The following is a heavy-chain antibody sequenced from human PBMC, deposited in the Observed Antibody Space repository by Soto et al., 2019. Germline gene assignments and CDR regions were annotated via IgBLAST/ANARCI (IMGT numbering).Heavy chain of an antibody. D-gene: IGHD3-3*01. CDR1: GGTISGYY. Sequence: SETLSLTCSVSGGTISGYYWTWIRQPAGKGLEWIGRIYSSGNTKYNPSLQSRVTMSLDTSNNQFSLRLTSVTAADTAVYYCARGQRFSGWFDPWGQGTLVTVSS. V-gene: IGHV4-4*07. CDR2: IYSSGNT. J-gene: IGHJ5*02. CDR3: ARGQRFSGWFDP.